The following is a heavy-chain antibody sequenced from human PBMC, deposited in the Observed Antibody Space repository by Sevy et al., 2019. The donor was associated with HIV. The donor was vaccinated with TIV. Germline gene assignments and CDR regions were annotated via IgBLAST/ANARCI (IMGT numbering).Heavy chain of an antibody. CDR1: GGTFSSYA. J-gene: IGHJ4*02. V-gene: IGHV1-69*13. Sequence: ASVKVSCKASGGTFSSYAISWVRQAPGQGLEWMGGIIPIFGTANYAQKFQGRVTITADESTSTAYMELSSLRSEDTAVYYCARGYDFWSGYYDPPQPSPYFDYWGQGTLVTVSS. CDR2: IIPIFGTA. D-gene: IGHD3-3*01. CDR3: ARGYDFWSGYYDPPQPSPYFDY.